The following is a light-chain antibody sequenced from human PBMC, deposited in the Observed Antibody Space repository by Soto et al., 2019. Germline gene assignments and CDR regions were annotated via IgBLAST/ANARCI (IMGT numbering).Light chain of an antibody. CDR1: QDISNN. CDR3: QHYDTLPLPVYS. V-gene: IGKV1-33*01. J-gene: IGKJ2*01. Sequence: DIQMTQSPSSLSASVGDRVTITCQASQDISNNLNWYQQKPGKAPTVLIYDASTLAAGVPSRFSGSGCWTDFALTISVLQPEDVATYYGQHYDTLPLPVYSFGQGTKLEI. CDR2: DAS.